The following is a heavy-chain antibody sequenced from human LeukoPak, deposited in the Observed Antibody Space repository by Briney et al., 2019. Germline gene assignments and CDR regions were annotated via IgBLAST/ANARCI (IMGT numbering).Heavy chain of an antibody. CDR3: AREATSGWFYFDH. CDR1: GFSFSDYT. CDR2: IESASNYI. Sequence: GGSLRLSCVASGFSFSDYTMNWFRQVQGEGLEWLSSIESASNYIYYAGSVKGRFTISRDNAKNSLFLQMDSLTAEDTAVYYCAREATSGWFYFDHWGQGTLVAV. V-gene: IGHV3-21*01. J-gene: IGHJ4*02. D-gene: IGHD6-19*01.